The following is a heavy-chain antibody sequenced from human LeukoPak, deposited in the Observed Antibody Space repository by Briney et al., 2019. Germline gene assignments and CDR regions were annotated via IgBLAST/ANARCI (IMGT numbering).Heavy chain of an antibody. CDR2: IYYSGST. D-gene: IGHD1-26*01. V-gene: IGHV4-38-2*01. CDR1: GFTFSSYA. Sequence: GSLRLSCAASGFTFSSYAMSWVRQAPGKGLEWIGSIYYSGSTYYNPSLKSRVTISVDTSKNQFSLKLSSVTAADTAVYYCGSVGATSGVTPLDYWGQGTLVTVSS. J-gene: IGHJ4*02. CDR3: GSVGATSGVTPLDY.